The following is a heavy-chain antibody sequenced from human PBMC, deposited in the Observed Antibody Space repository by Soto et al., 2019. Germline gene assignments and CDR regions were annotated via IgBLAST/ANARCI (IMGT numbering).Heavy chain of an antibody. D-gene: IGHD6-19*01. Sequence: QVQLVQSGAEEKKPGASVKFSCKASGYTFTGYAMHWVRQAPGQRLEWMGWINAGNGNTKYSQKFQGRVTITRDTSASPAYMELSSLRSEDTAVYYCARAVAVPSDFDYWGQGPLVPVSS. CDR3: ARAVAVPSDFDY. CDR1: GYTFTGYA. V-gene: IGHV1-3*05. CDR2: INAGNGNT. J-gene: IGHJ4*02.